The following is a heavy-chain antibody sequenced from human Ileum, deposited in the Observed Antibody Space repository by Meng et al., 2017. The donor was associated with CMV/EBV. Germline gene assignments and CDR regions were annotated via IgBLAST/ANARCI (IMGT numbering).Heavy chain of an antibody. CDR2: ISAYNGNK. J-gene: IGHJ6*02. D-gene: IGHD4-11*01. CDR1: GYTFTSYG. V-gene: IGHV1-18*01. CDR3: VRDQSGVSNYGPYYYYGMDV. Sequence: ASVKVSCKASGYTFTSYGISWVRQAPGQGLEWMGWISAYNGNKNYAQKLQGRVTMTTDTSTSTAYMELRSLRSDDTAVYYCVRDQSGVSNYGPYYYYGMDVWGQGTTVTVSS.